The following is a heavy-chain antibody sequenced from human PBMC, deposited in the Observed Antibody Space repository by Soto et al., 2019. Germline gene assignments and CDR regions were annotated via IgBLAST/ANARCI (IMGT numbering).Heavy chain of an antibody. CDR2: IKSKTDGGTT. CDR3: TTDPGSDILTAYYTAYYYYYCMDV. Sequence: EVQLVESGGGLVKPGGSLRLSCAASGFTFSNAWMNWVRQAPGKGLEWVGGIKSKTDGGTTDYAAPVKGRLTISRDDSKNTLYLQMNSLNTDAAAVYYCTTDPGSDILTAYYTAYYYYYCMDVWGQGTTVTVSS. V-gene: IGHV3-15*07. D-gene: IGHD3-9*01. CDR1: GFTFSNAW. J-gene: IGHJ6*02.